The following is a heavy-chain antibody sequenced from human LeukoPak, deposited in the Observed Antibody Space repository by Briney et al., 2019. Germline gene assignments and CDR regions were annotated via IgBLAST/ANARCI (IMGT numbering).Heavy chain of an antibody. J-gene: IGHJ4*02. D-gene: IGHD5-18*01. Sequence: TGGSLRLSCAASGFTFSSYGMHWVRQAPGKGLEWVAVIWYDGSNKYYADSVKGRFTISRDNSKNTLYLQMNSLRAEDTAVYYCAKDQYSYGSLYYFDYWGQGTLVTVSS. CDR2: IWYDGSNK. CDR1: GFTFSSYG. V-gene: IGHV3-30*02. CDR3: AKDQYSYGSLYYFDY.